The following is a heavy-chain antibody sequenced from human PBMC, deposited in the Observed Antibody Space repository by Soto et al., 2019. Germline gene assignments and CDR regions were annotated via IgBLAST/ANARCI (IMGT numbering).Heavy chain of an antibody. J-gene: IGHJ3*01. V-gene: IGHV4-4*02. CDR1: GASVTLSNW. CDR3: ARAPDDYGDAYDV. Sequence: QMQLQQSGPGLVKPSGTLSLTCTVSGASVTLSNWWTWIRQSPGRGLEWIGQAYHSGSTNYNLSLETRVTISVDTSKNQFSLNLTSVTAADTAVYYCARAPDDYGDAYDVWGQGTAVTVSS. CDR2: AYHSGST. D-gene: IGHD4-17*01.